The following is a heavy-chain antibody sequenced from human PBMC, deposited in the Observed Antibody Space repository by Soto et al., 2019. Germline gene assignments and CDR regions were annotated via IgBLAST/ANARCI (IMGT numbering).Heavy chain of an antibody. V-gene: IGHV5-51*01. J-gene: IGHJ6*02. Sequence: LGESLKISCKGSGYSFTSHWIGWVRLMPGKGLESMGIIYPGDSDTRYSPSFQGQVTISADKSISTAYLQWSSLKASDTAMYYCARTAAAGKYYYGMDVWGQGTTVTVSS. CDR1: GYSFTSHW. CDR2: IYPGDSDT. D-gene: IGHD6-13*01. CDR3: ARTAAAGKYYYGMDV.